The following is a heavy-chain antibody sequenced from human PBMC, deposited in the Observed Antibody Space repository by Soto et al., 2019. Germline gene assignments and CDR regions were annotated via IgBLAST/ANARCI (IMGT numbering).Heavy chain of an antibody. CDR1: GYTFTSYG. D-gene: IGHD6-13*01. V-gene: IGHV1-18*01. CDR3: ARDIRPAGRYYYYGMDV. J-gene: IGHJ6*02. CDR2: ISAYNGNT. Sequence: GASVKVSCKASGYTFTSYGISWVRQAPGQGLEWMGWISAYNGNTNYAQKLQGRVTMTTDTSTSTAYMELRSLRSDDTAVYYCARDIRPAGRYYYYGMDVWGQVTTVTVSS.